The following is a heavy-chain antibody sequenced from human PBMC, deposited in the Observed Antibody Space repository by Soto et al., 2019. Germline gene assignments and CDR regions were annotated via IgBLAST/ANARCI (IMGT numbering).Heavy chain of an antibody. Sequence: PGGSLRLSCAASGFTFSSYGMHWVRQAPGKGLEWVAVIWYDGSNKYYADSVKGRFTISRDNSKNSLYLQMNSLRADDTAVYHCARDIPDYGGNPGYFDYWGQGTLVTVSS. J-gene: IGHJ4*02. CDR2: IWYDGSNK. CDR1: GFTFSSYG. V-gene: IGHV3-33*01. D-gene: IGHD4-17*01. CDR3: ARDIPDYGGNPGYFDY.